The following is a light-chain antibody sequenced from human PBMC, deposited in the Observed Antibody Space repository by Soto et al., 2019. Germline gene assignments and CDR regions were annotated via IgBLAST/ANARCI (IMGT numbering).Light chain of an antibody. Sequence: QSVLTQPASVSGSLGQSITVSCSGTSSDIGAYNYVSWYQQYPGKAPKLMIYHVTDRPSGVFNRFSGSKSGNTASLTISWLQAEDEADYYCCSYTTSNTFVFGTGTKVTVL. V-gene: IGLV2-14*01. CDR2: HVT. CDR3: CSYTTSNTFV. CDR1: SSDIGAYNY. J-gene: IGLJ1*01.